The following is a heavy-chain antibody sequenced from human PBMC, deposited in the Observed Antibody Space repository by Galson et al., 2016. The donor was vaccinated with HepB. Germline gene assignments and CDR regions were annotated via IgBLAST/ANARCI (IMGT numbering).Heavy chain of an antibody. Sequence: SVKVSCKASGYTFSTYYMHWVRQAPGQGLEWMGTINPSGETTTYAQKFQGRVTMTRDTSTSTVYMELSSLRSEDTAVDYCAKDGGTTVTTWGYFDCWGQGTLVTVSS. D-gene: IGHD4-11*01. J-gene: IGHJ4*03. CDR3: AKDGGTTVTTWGYFDC. V-gene: IGHV1-46*01. CDR2: INPSGETT. CDR1: GYTFSTYY.